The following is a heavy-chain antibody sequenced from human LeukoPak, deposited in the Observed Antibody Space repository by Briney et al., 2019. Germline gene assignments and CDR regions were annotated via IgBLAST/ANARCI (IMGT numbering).Heavy chain of an antibody. CDR1: GGSISSNNYY. CDR2: IYYSGST. D-gene: IGHD3-10*01. Sequence: SETLSLTCTGSGGSISSNNYYWGWIRQPPGKGLEWIGTIYYSGSTYYNPSLKSRVTISVDTSKNQFSLKLSSVTAADTAVYYCAVSAGDYFDYWGQGTLVTVSS. V-gene: IGHV4-39*01. J-gene: IGHJ4*02. CDR3: AVSAGDYFDY.